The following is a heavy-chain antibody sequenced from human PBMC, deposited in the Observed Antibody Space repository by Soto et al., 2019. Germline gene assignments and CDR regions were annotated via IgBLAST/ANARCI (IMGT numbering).Heavy chain of an antibody. CDR2: IYYSGST. J-gene: IGHJ3*02. CDR3: ARDLLCDSSGYDAFDI. V-gene: IGHV4-31*03. D-gene: IGHD3-22*01. Sequence: SETLSLTCTVSGGSISSGGYYWSWIRPHPGKGLVWIVYIYYSGSTYYNPSLKSRVTISVDTSKNQFSLKLSSVTAADTAVYYCARDLLCDSSGYDAFDIWGQGTMVTVSS. CDR1: GGSISSGGYY.